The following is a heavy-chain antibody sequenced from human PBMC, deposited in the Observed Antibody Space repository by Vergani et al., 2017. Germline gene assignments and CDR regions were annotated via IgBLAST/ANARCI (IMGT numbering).Heavy chain of an antibody. CDR3: ARTDYDFNYYGMDV. CDR2: ISYSGST. J-gene: IGHJ6*02. Sequence: QVQLQESGPGMLKPSQTLSLTCTVSGGSISSGGYYWSWIRQHPGKGLEWIGYISYSGSTYYNPSLKSRVTMSVDTSKNQFSLKLSSVTAADTAVYYCARTDYDFNYYGMDVWGQGTTVTVSS. V-gene: IGHV4-31*03. CDR1: GGSISSGGYY. D-gene: IGHD3-3*01.